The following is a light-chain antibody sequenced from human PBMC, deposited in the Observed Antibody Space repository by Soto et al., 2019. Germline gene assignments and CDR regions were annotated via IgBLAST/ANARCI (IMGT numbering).Light chain of an antibody. CDR3: QKYGSSPRT. CDR1: QSVSSSY. Sequence: EIVLTQSPGTLSLSPGERATLSCRASQSVSSSYLAWYQQKPGQAHRLLIYGTSSRATGIPDRFSGSGSGTDFTLTISRLEPEDFSVYSCQKYGSSPRTFGQGTNVEIK. V-gene: IGKV3-20*01. CDR2: GTS. J-gene: IGKJ1*01.